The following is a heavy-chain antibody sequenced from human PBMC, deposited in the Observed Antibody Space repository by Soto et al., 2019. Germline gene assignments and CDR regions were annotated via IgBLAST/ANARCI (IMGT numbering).Heavy chain of an antibody. CDR3: ARDPRTLYGMDV. Sequence: EVQLVESGGGLIQPGGSLRLYCAASGFTVSSNYMSWVRQAPGKGLEWVSVIYSGDTTYYADSVKGRFTISRDHSKNTLYLQMNSLRAEDTAVYYCARDPRTLYGMDVWGQGTTVTVSS. J-gene: IGHJ6*02. CDR1: GFTVSSNY. V-gene: IGHV3-53*01. CDR2: IYSGDTT.